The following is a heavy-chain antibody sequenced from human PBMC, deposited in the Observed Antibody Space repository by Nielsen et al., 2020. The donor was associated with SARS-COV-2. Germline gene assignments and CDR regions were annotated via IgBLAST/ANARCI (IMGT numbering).Heavy chain of an antibody. Sequence: SETLSLTCTVSGGSISSSSYYWGWIRQPPGKGLEWIGSIYYSGSTYYNPSLKSRVTISVDTSKNQFSLKLSSVTAADTAVYYCARLGSSLGWDWFHMDVWGQGTTVTVSS. D-gene: IGHD3-3*01. J-gene: IGHJ6*02. CDR2: IYYSGST. CDR1: GGSISSSSYY. V-gene: IGHV4-39*01. CDR3: ARLGSSLGWDWFHMDV.